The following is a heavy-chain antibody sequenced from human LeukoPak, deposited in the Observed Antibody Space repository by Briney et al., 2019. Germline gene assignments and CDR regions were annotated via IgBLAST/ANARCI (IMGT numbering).Heavy chain of an antibody. CDR1: GGSFSGYY. CDR2: INHSGST. CDR3: ARSYSSSARDYYYYYGMDV. J-gene: IGHJ6*02. Sequence: SETLSLTCAVYGGSFSGYYWSWIRQPPGKGLEWIGEINHSGSTNYNPSLKSRVTISVDTSKNQFSLKLSSVTAADTAVYYCARSYSSSARDYYYYYGMDVWGQGTTVTVS. D-gene: IGHD6-6*01. V-gene: IGHV4-34*01.